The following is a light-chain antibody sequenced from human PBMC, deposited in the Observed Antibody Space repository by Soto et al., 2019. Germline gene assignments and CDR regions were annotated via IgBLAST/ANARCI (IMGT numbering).Light chain of an antibody. CDR2: GAS. CDR3: QQNDRSPGT. CDR1: QSVSSSY. Sequence: EIVLTQSPGTLSLSPGESATLSCRASQSVSSSYLAWYQQKPGQAPRLLFYGASSRATGIPDRFSGSGSGTYLTLTISRLEPEDFAVYYCQQNDRSPGTFGQGTKVEIK. J-gene: IGKJ1*01. V-gene: IGKV3-20*01.